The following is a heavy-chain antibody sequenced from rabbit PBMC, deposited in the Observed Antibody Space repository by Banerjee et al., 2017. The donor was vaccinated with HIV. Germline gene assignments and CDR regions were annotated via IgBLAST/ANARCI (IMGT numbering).Heavy chain of an antibody. CDR2: IYSGGGTT. J-gene: IGHJ4*01. Sequence: QEQLVESGGGLVQPEGSLTLTCTASGFSFSSSYYMCWVRQAPGKGLEWIGCIYSGGGTTYYASWAKGRFTISKTSTTVTLQMTSLTAADTATYFCARRYANSAGTGYGNFNLWGPGTLVTVS. CDR3: ARRYANSAGTGYGNFNL. CDR1: GFSFSSSYY. V-gene: IGHV1S45*01. D-gene: IGHD8-1*01.